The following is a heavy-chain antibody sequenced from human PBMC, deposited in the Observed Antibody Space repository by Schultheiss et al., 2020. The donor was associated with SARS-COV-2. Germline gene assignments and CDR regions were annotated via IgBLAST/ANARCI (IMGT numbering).Heavy chain of an antibody. J-gene: IGHJ4*02. D-gene: IGHD6-19*01. CDR3: ATEGWLGSTRLFDS. CDR1: GYTFTSYG. CDR2: ISAYNGNT. V-gene: IGHV1-18*01. Sequence: GESLKISCKASGYTFTSYGISWVRQAPGQGLEWMGWISAYNGNTNYAQKLQGRVTMTTDTSTSTAYMELSSLRSDDTAVYYCATEGWLGSTRLFDSWGQGTLVTVSS.